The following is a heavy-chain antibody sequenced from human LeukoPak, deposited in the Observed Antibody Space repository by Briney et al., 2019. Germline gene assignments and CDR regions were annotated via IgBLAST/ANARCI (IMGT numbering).Heavy chain of an antibody. CDR1: GFSFSTYW. D-gene: IGHD1-26*01. CDR2: INGDGSST. CDR3: ARDPSGSYYPRVSGALDI. Sequence: GGSLRLSCAASGFSFSTYWMHWVRQASGKGLVWVSRINGDGSSTNYADSVKGRFTISRDNAKNSLYLQMDSLRAEDTAVYYCARDPSGSYYPRVSGALDIWGQGTMVTVSS. V-gene: IGHV3-74*01. J-gene: IGHJ3*02.